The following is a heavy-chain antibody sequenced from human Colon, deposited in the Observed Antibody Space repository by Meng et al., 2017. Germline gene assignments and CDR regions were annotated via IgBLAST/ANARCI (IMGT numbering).Heavy chain of an antibody. CDR1: VGSISSYY. V-gene: IGHV4-59*08. CDR2: IYYSGST. Sequence: QVQLQQWGAGLLKPSETLSLTCTVSVGSISSYYWSWIRQPPGKGLEWIGYIYYSGSTNYNPSLKSRVTISVDTSKNQFSLNLSSVTAADTAVYYCARGGWSLDYWGQGTLVTVSS. D-gene: IGHD2-15*01. J-gene: IGHJ4*02. CDR3: ARGGWSLDY.